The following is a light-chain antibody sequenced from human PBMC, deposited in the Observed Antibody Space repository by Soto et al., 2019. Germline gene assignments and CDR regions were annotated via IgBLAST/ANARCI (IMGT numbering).Light chain of an antibody. CDR2: DAS. CDR3: QHMRT. Sequence: DIQMTQSPSTLSASVGDRVTITCWASQNINNWIAWYQQKPGKAPKFLIYDASTLESGVPSRFSGSGFGTEFSLTISSLQPDDFGSYYCQHMRTFGQGTKVEIK. J-gene: IGKJ1*01. V-gene: IGKV1-5*01. CDR1: QNINNW.